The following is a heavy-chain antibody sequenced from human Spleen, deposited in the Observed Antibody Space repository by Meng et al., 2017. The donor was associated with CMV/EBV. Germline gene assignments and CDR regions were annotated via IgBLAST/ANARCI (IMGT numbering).Heavy chain of an antibody. CDR1: GGSFSGYY. D-gene: IGHD2/OR15-2a*01. CDR2: INHSGST. J-gene: IGHJ4*02. V-gene: IGHV4-34*01. CDR3: ASSTFYDYFDY. Sequence: QVQLQQWIAVLLKPSETLSLTCSVYGGSFSGYYLSWIRQPPGKGLELIGEINHSGSTNYNPSLKSRVTMSVDTSKNQFSLKLSSVTAADTAVYYCASSTFYDYFDYWGQGTLVTVSS.